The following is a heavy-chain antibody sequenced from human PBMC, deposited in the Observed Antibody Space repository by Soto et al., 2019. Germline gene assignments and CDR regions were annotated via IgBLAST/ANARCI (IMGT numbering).Heavy chain of an antibody. J-gene: IGHJ4*02. V-gene: IGHV3-74*01. CDR1: GFAFSAYW. Sequence: EVQLVESGGGLVQPGGSLRLSCAASGFAFSAYWMHWVRQAPGKGLMWVSRINSDGTTTNYADSVKGRFTISRDNAKNTLYLQMNSLRPEDTAVYYCHASGSPDYWGQGTLVTVSS. D-gene: IGHD3-10*01. CDR3: HASGSPDY. CDR2: INSDGTTT.